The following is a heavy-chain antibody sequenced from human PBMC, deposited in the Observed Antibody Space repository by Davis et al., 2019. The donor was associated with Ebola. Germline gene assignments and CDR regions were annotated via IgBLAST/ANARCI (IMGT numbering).Heavy chain of an antibody. J-gene: IGHJ6*02. CDR1: GYTFTGYY. CDR2: INPNSGGT. Sequence: ASVKVSCKASGYTFTGYYMHWVRQAPGQGLEWMGWINPNSGGTNYAQKFQGWVTMTRGTSISTAYMELSRLRSDDTAVYYCARDRGYSYGFSMDVWGQGTTVTVSS. CDR3: ARDRGYSYGFSMDV. V-gene: IGHV1-2*04. D-gene: IGHD5-18*01.